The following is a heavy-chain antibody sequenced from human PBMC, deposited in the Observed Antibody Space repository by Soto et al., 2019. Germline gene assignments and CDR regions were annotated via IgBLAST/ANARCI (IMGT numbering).Heavy chain of an antibody. D-gene: IGHD6-19*01. CDR2: VYYTGST. J-gene: IGHJ4*02. Sequence: SETLSLTCSVSGGSISGSYWSWIRQSPGKGLEWLGYVYYTGSTNYSPSLRSRVSISVDTSKNEFSLRLSSVTAADTAVYFCARSVAVPGAHIDYWGQGTQVTASS. V-gene: IGHV4-59*01. CDR1: GGSISGSY. CDR3: ARSVAVPGAHIDY.